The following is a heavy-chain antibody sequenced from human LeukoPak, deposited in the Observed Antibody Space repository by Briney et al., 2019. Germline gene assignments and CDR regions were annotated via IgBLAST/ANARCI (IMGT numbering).Heavy chain of an antibody. CDR3: AKRSVVIRVVLVGFHKEAYYFDS. CDR1: GIILSNYG. J-gene: IGHJ4*02. D-gene: IGHD2-21*01. CDR2: ISGRGGGT. V-gene: IGHV3-23*01. Sequence: GGSLRPFCALSGIILSNYGMSWVRHARGKWLECVAGISGRGGGTVYADSVKGRFTISRDNPKNTLYLQTNSLRAEDTAVYFCAKRSVVIRVVLVGFHKEAYYFDSWGQGALVTVSS.